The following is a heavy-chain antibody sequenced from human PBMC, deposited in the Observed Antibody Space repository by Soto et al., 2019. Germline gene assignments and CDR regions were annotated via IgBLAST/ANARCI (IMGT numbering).Heavy chain of an antibody. CDR3: AREYTAWPLAYGLDV. CDR1: GFTFSTYS. V-gene: IGHV3-21*01. CDR2: ISSRSDI. J-gene: IGHJ6*02. Sequence: GGSLRLSXVGSGFTFSTYSINWVRQAPGKGLEWVSSISSRSDIYYADSVKGRFTISRDNAKNSVSLQMNSLRAEDTAVYYCAREYTAWPLAYGLDVWGQGTTVTVSS. D-gene: IGHD2-2*02.